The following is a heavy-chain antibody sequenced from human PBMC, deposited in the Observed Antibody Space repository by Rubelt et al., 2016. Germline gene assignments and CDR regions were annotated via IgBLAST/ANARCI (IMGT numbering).Heavy chain of an antibody. CDR1: GYTFTGYY. D-gene: IGHD1-26*01. V-gene: IGHV1-2*02. J-gene: IGHJ4*02. CDR2: INPNSGGT. CDR3: ARDVSDIVGATTFSGY. Sequence: GYTFTGYYMHSVRQAPGQGLEWMGWINPNSGGTNYAQKFQGRVTMTRDTSISTAYMELRSLRSDDTAVYYCARDVSDIVGATTFSGYWGQGTLVTVSS.